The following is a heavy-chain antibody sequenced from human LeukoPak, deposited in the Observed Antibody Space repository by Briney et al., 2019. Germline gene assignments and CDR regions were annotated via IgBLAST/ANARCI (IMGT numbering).Heavy chain of an antibody. CDR3: ARGKYGGL. D-gene: IGHD3-16*01. Sequence: GGSLRLSCAASGFTFSSYAMSWVRQAPGKGLEWVSAISGSGGSTYYADSVKGRFTISRDTAKNSLYLQMNSLRDEDTALYYCARGKYGGLWGQGTMVTVPS. CDR2: ISGSGGST. V-gene: IGHV3-23*01. J-gene: IGHJ3*01. CDR1: GFTFSSYA.